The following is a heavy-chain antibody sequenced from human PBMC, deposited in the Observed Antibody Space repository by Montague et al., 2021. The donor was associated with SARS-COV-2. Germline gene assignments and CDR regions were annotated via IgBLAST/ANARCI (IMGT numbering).Heavy chain of an antibody. D-gene: IGHD1-26*01. J-gene: IGHJ4*02. CDR1: GFSLSTSGMC. CDR3: AREIAGATVLDY. Sequence: VKLTQTLTLTCTFSGFSLSTSGMCVSWIRQPPGKALEWLARIDWDDDKYYSTSLKTRLTISKDTSKNQVVLTMTNMDPVDTATYYCAREIAGATVLDYWGQGTLVTVSS. V-gene: IGHV2-70*11. CDR2: IDWDDDK.